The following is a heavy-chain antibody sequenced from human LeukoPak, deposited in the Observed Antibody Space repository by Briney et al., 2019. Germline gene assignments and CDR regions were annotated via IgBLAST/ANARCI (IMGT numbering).Heavy chain of an antibody. Sequence: AQTLSLTCTLSGGSMSSGGYFGRWSRQHPARGLEWFVYIYYSGSTYYNPSLKSRHTISVYTSKNEFSLKLSSVSAADTAVYYCARAGGYGYPFDYWGQGTLVTVSS. CDR3: ARAGGYGYPFDY. CDR1: GGSMSSGGYF. D-gene: IGHD5-18*01. V-gene: IGHV4-31*03. CDR2: IYYSGST. J-gene: IGHJ4*02.